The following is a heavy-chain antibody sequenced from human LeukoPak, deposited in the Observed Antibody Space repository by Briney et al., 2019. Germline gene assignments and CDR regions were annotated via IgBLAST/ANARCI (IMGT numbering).Heavy chain of an antibody. Sequence: SETLSLTCTVSGGSISSSSYYWGWIRQPPGQGLEWIGRIYYSGSTYYNPSLKSRVTISVDTSKNQFSLKLSSVTAADTAVYYCARPSPSITMVRGVIISKKYYYGMDVWGQGTTVTVSS. CDR1: GGSISSSSYY. J-gene: IGHJ6*02. D-gene: IGHD3-10*01. CDR3: ARPSPSITMVRGVIISKKYYYGMDV. CDR2: IYYSGST. V-gene: IGHV4-39*01.